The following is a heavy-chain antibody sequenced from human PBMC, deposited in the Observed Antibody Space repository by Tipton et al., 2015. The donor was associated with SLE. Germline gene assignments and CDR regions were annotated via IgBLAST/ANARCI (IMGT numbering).Heavy chain of an antibody. J-gene: IGHJ6*03. D-gene: IGHD3-16*01. CDR2: IYYSGST. Sequence: TLSLTCIVSGGSFSSHLWSWIRQPPGKGLEWIGYIYYSGSTNYNPSLKSRVTISVDTSKNQFSLKLSSVTAADTAVYYCARGRPVATQAWGIYFYYMDGWGKGTTVTVSS. CDR3: ARGRPVATQAWGIYFYYMDG. CDR1: GGSFSSHL. V-gene: IGHV4-59*11.